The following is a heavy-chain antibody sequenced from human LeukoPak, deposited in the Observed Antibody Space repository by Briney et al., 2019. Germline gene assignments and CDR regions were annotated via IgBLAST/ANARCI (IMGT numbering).Heavy chain of an antibody. CDR1: GYTFTSYA. V-gene: IGHV1-3*01. CDR2: INAGNGKT. Sequence: ASVKVSCKASGYTFTSYAMHWVRQAPRQRLEWMGWINAGNGKTQYSQKFQGRVTITRDTSASTAYMEMSSLRSEDTAVYYCAVGYCSSTSCTFPFDYWGQGTLVTVSS. D-gene: IGHD2-2*01. CDR3: AVGYCSSTSCTFPFDY. J-gene: IGHJ4*02.